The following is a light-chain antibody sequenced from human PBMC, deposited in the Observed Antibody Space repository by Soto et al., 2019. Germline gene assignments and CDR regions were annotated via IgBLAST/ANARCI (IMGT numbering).Light chain of an antibody. CDR3: SSYAASNTVL. CDR2: EVS. V-gene: IGLV2-8*01. J-gene: IGLJ2*01. Sequence: QSALTQPPSASGSPGQSVTISCTGTSSDVGGYKYVSWYQQHPGKAPKLMIFEVSKRPSGVPDRFSGSKSGNTASLTVSGPRPEDEADYYCSSYAASNTVLFGGGTKLTVL. CDR1: SSDVGGYKY.